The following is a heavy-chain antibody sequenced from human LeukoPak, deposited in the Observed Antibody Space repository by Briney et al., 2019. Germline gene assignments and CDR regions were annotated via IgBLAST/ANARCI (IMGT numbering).Heavy chain of an antibody. CDR3: ARVRGSYYTAFDI. CDR1: GYKLTNNW. J-gene: IGHJ3*02. D-gene: IGHD1-26*01. Sequence: GESLKIPCKISGYKLTNNWIGWVRQVPGKGLEWMGIIYPGDSDTRYSPSFQGQVTISADKSISTAYLQWSSLKASDTAMYYCARVRGSYYTAFDIWGQGTMVTVSS. V-gene: IGHV5-51*01. CDR2: IYPGDSDT.